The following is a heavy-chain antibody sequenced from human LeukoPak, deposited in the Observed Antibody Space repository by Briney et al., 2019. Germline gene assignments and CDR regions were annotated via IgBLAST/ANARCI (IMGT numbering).Heavy chain of an antibody. CDR2: ISGSGGNT. CDR1: GFSFSSYV. Sequence: GGSLRLSCAASGFSFSSYVMSWVRQAPGKGLEWVAHISGSGGNTYYVDSVKGRFTISRDNSKNTLNLQMNGLRAEDTAVYYCAKRVGPTGQRDPLFDYWGQGTLVIVSS. V-gene: IGHV3-23*01. J-gene: IGHJ4*02. D-gene: IGHD1-26*01. CDR3: AKRVGPTGQRDPLFDY.